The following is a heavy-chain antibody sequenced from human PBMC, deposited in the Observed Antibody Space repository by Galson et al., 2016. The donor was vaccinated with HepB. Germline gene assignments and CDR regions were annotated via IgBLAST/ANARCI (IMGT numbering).Heavy chain of an antibody. J-gene: IGHJ3*01. Sequence: PALVKPTQTLTLTCTFSGFSLTTSGVGVGWIRQPPGKALEWLALIYWNDHERYSPSLKSRLTVNKDTSKNRVVLTMTNMDPVDTATYFCSHTHRVPNPFDVWGQRTMVTVPS. CDR2: IYWNDHE. CDR1: GFSLTTSGVG. D-gene: IGHD1-14*01. V-gene: IGHV2-5*01. CDR3: SHTHRVPNPFDV.